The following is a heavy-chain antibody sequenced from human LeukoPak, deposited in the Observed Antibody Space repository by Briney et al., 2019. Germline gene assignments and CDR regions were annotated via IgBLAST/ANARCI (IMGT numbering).Heavy chain of an antibody. CDR2: ISSRGSYI. D-gene: IGHD3-10*01. CDR1: GFTFSSYN. CDR3: ARAEVLLWFGESPGAEYFQH. Sequence: GGSLRLSCAASGFTFSSYNMNWVRPAPGKGLEWVSSISSRGSYIYDADSVKGRFTISRDNAKNSLYLQMNSLRAEDTAVYYCARAEVLLWFGESPGAEYFQHWGQGTLVTVSS. J-gene: IGHJ1*01. V-gene: IGHV3-21*01.